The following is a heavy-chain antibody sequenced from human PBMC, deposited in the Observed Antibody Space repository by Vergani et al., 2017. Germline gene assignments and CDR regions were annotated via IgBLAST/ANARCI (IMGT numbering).Heavy chain of an antibody. CDR2: VDPEDGET. Sequence: EVQLVQSGADVKKPGATMKISCKVSGYTFTDHYMHWVKQAPGKGLEWMGLVDPEDGETIYAEKFKGRVTIAADTSTDTAHLELSSLRSEDTAVYYCATPQTVTTGGMEVWVQGTTVIVSS. J-gene: IGHJ6*02. D-gene: IGHD4-17*01. V-gene: IGHV1-69-2*01. CDR3: ATPQTVTTGGMEV. CDR1: GYTFTDHY.